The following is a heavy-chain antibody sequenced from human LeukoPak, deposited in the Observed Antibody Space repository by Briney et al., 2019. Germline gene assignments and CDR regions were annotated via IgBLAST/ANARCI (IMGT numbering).Heavy chain of an antibody. Sequence: GSLRLSCAASGFTFSSYAMTWVRQAPGKGLEWVANIKQDGSEKYYVDSVTGRFTISRDNAKNSLYLQMNSLRAEDTALYYCARAASYYDILTAYDSWGQGTLVTVSS. J-gene: IGHJ5*01. CDR1: GFTFSSYA. CDR2: IKQDGSEK. V-gene: IGHV3-7*01. D-gene: IGHD3-9*01. CDR3: ARAASYYDILTAYDS.